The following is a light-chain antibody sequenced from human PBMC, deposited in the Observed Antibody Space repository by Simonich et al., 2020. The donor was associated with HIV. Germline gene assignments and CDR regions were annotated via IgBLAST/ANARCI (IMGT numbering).Light chain of an antibody. CDR3: SSYTSSSTLL. CDR1: SSDVGGYNS. CDR2: DVS. V-gene: IGLV2-14*03. J-gene: IGLJ2*01. Sequence: QSALTQPASVSGSPGQSITISCTGTSSDVGGYNSVSWYQQHPGKAPKLLIYDVSMRASGVSNRFSGSKSGNTASLTISGLQAEDEADYYCSSYTSSSTLLFGGGTKLTVL.